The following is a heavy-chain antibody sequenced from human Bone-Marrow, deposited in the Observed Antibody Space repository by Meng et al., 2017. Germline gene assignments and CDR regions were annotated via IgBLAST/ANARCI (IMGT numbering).Heavy chain of an antibody. Sequence: QVQLVQSGAEVKKPGASVKVSCKASGYTFTSYDINWVRQATGQGLEWMGWMNPNSGNTGYAQKFQGRVTMTRDTSTSTVYMALSSLGSEDTAVYYCARGLAVDEFDYWGQGTLVTVSS. CDR2: MNPNSGNT. V-gene: IGHV1-8*01. CDR3: ARGLAVDEFDY. J-gene: IGHJ4*02. D-gene: IGHD2-15*01. CDR1: GYTFTSYD.